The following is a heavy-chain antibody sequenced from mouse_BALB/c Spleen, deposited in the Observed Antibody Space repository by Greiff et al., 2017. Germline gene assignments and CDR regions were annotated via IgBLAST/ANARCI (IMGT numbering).Heavy chain of an antibody. Sequence: EVNLVESGGGLVQPGGSRKLSCAASGFTFSSFGMHWVRQAPEKGLEWVAYISSGSSTIYYADTVKGRFTISRDNPKNTLFLQMTSLRSEDTAMYYCARRGNYFFYAMDYWGQGTSVTVSS. CDR2: ISSGSSTI. J-gene: IGHJ4*01. D-gene: IGHD2-1*01. V-gene: IGHV5-17*02. CDR1: GFTFSSFG. CDR3: ARRGNYFFYAMDY.